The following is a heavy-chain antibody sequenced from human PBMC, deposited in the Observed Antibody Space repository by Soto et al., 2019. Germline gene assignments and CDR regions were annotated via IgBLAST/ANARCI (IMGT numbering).Heavy chain of an antibody. D-gene: IGHD2-2*02. Sequence: PETLSLTCAVYAGSLGGNYWCWIRQPPEKRLEWIGEINHSGSTNYNPSLKSRVTISVDTSKNQFSLKLSSATAADTAVYYCARGRLDCSSTSCYSFRRWGWCDPWRQGTLVTVSS. CDR3: ARGRLDCSSTSCYSFRRWGWCDP. J-gene: IGHJ5*02. CDR2: INHSGST. CDR1: AGSLGGNY. V-gene: IGHV4-34*01.